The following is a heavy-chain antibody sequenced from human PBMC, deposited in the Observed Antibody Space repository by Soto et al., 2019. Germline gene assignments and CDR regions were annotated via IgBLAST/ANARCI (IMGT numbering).Heavy chain of an antibody. Sequence: EVQLVESGGGVVQPGRSLRLSCSASGFTFDDYAMNWVRQAPGKGLEWVSSISWNSGNIVYAASVRGRFTISRDNAKTSLHLQMNSLRAEDTALYYCTKGASTSCFSAFDLWGQGTMVTVSS. V-gene: IGHV3-9*01. CDR3: TKGASTSCFSAFDL. J-gene: IGHJ3*01. D-gene: IGHD2-2*01. CDR1: GFTFDDYA. CDR2: ISWNSGNI.